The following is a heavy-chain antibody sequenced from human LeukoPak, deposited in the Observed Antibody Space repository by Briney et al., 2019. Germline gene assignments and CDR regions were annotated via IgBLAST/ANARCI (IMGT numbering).Heavy chain of an antibody. Sequence: SETLSLTCTVSGGTISSGDYYWGWLRQPPGKGLEWIGYIYYSGSTYYNPSLKSRVTISVDTSKNQFSLKLSSVTAADTAVYYCAREGSGYCSSTSCPYYGMDVWGQGTTVTVSS. J-gene: IGHJ6*02. V-gene: IGHV4-30-4*01. D-gene: IGHD2-2*01. CDR1: GGTISSGDYY. CDR2: IYYSGST. CDR3: AREGSGYCSSTSCPYYGMDV.